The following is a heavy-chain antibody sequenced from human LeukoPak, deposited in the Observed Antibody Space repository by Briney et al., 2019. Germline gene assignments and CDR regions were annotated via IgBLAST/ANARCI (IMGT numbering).Heavy chain of an antibody. Sequence: KASETLSLTCSASGGSISRSSYYWGWIRQSPGEGLEWIGSIYYGGSTYYNTSLKSRVTISVDTSKNQFSQKLTSVTAADTAVYYCVRLPHYCSSTSCSYWGQGTLVTVSS. CDR3: VRLPHYCSSTSCSY. D-gene: IGHD2-2*01. CDR2: IYYGGST. CDR1: GGSISRSSYY. V-gene: IGHV4-39*01. J-gene: IGHJ4*02.